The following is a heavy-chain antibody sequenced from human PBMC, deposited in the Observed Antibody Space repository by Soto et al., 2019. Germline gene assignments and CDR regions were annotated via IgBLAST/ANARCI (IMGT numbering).Heavy chain of an antibody. Sequence: EVQVLESGGGLVQPGGSLRLSCAATGFTFSDFAMSWVGQAPGKGLEWVSRIYGGGNGPHYADSVKGRVTISRDNSKNTSYLQMNSLRAKDTAVYYCAKMEGMDPWAYSFDYWGQGTLVTVSS. CDR1: GFTFSDFA. J-gene: IGHJ4*02. D-gene: IGHD2-2*03. CDR2: IYGGGNGP. V-gene: IGHV3-23*01. CDR3: AKMEGMDPWAYSFDY.